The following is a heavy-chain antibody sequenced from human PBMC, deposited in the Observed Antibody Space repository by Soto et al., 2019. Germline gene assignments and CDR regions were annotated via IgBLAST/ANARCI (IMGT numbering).Heavy chain of an antibody. CDR1: GDSVSSNIAA. V-gene: IGHV6-1*01. D-gene: IGHD2-8*02. Sequence: SQTLSLTCAISGDSVSSNIAAWNWIRQSPSRGLEWLGRTYYRSKWYYDYPLSVRGRITISPDTSKNQFSLQMNSVTPEDTAVYYCARDLSLSLVTWGKGTLVTVSS. CDR2: TYYRSKWYY. J-gene: IGHJ5*02. CDR3: ARDLSLSLVT.